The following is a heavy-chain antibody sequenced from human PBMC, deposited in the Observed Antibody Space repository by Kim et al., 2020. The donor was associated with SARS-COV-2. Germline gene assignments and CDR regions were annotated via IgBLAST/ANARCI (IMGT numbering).Heavy chain of an antibody. CDR3: AKDTLDDILTEDAFDI. CDR1: GFTFSSYA. J-gene: IGHJ3*02. CDR2: ISGSGGST. V-gene: IGHV3-23*01. Sequence: GGSLRLSCAASGFTFSSYAMSWVRQAPGKGLEWVSAISGSGGSTYYADSVKGRFTISRDNSKNTLYLQMNSLRAEDTAVYYCAKDTLDDILTEDAFDIWGQGTMVTVSS. D-gene: IGHD3-9*01.